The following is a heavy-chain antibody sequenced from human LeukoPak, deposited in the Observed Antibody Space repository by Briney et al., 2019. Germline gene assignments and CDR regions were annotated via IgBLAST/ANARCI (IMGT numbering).Heavy chain of an antibody. CDR3: ARSRLIVTPAIYYFDS. J-gene: IGHJ4*02. CDR1: GGSCGDYY. Sequence: SETLSLTCTVSGGSCGDYYWSWIRQPPGKGLEWIGYIYYRGGTNYNPDLERRVSISGGPTKREFSLKQTSVTAADTAVYYCARSRLIVTPAIYYFDSWGQGTLVTVSS. V-gene: IGHV4-59*08. D-gene: IGHD2-21*02. CDR2: IYYRGGT.